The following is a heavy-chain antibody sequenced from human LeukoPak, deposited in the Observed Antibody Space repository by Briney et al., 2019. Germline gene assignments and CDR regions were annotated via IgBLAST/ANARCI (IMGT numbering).Heavy chain of an antibody. D-gene: IGHD2-15*01. CDR3: ASCYSWRPYYYYYMDV. J-gene: IGHJ6*03. V-gene: IGHV4-59*01. Sequence: SETLSLTCTVSGGSISSYYWSWIRQPPGKGLEWIGYIYYSGSTNYNPSLKSRVTISVDTFKNQFSLKLSSVTAADTAVYYCASCYSWRPYYYYYMDVWGKGTTVTVSS. CDR2: IYYSGST. CDR1: GGSISSYY.